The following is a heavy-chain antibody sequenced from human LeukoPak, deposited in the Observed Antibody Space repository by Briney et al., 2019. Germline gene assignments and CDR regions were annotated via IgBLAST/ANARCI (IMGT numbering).Heavy chain of an antibody. J-gene: IGHJ6*02. CDR1: GGTFSSYA. V-gene: IGHV1-69*13. CDR3: ARAPTTTVYYYGMDV. D-gene: IGHD4-17*01. Sequence: EASVKVSCKASGGTFSSYAISWVRQAPGQGLEWMGGIIPIFGTANYAQKFQGRVTITADESTSTAYMELSSLRSEDTAVYYCARAPTTTVYYYGMDVWGQGTTVTVSS. CDR2: IIPIFGTA.